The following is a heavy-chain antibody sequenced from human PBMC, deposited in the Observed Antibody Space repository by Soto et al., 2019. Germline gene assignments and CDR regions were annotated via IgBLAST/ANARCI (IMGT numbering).Heavy chain of an antibody. V-gene: IGHV3-30-3*01. CDR3: ARGGLRRIAILDY. D-gene: IGHD6-13*01. Sequence: PGGSLRLSCAASGFTFSSYAMHWVRQAPGKGLEWVAVISYDGSNKYYADSVKGRFTIPRDNSKNTLYLQMNSLRAEDTAVYYCARGGLRRIAILDYWGQGTLVTVSS. CDR2: ISYDGSNK. CDR1: GFTFSSYA. J-gene: IGHJ4*02.